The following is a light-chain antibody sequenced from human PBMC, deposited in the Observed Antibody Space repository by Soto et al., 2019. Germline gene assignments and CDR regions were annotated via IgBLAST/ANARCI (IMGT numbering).Light chain of an antibody. Sequence: QSVLTQPPSVSGAPGQRVTISCTGSSSNIGAGYDVHWYQQLPGTAPKLLIYGNSNRPSGVPDRFSGSKSGTSASLAITGLQAEDEADFYYQSHDSSVSAYVFGTGTKVIVL. CDR3: QSHDSSVSAYV. CDR1: SSNIGAGYD. V-gene: IGLV1-40*01. CDR2: GNS. J-gene: IGLJ1*01.